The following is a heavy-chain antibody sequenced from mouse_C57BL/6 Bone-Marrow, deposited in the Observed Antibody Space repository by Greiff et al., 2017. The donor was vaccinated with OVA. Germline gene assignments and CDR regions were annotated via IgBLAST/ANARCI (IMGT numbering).Heavy chain of an antibody. CDR2: IYPGNSDT. CDR1: GYTFTSYW. CDR3: TRWDGYYLHWYFDV. V-gene: IGHV1-5*01. Sequence: VQLQQSGTVLARPGASVKMSCKTSGYTFTSYWMHWVKQRPGQGLEWIGAIYPGNSDTSYNQKFKGKAKLTAVTSASTAYMALSSLTNEDSAVYYCTRWDGYYLHWYFDVWGTGTTVTVSS. D-gene: IGHD2-3*01. J-gene: IGHJ1*03.